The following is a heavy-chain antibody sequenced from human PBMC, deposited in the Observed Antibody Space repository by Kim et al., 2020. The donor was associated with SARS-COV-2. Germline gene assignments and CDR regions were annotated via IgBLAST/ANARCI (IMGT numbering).Heavy chain of an antibody. V-gene: IGHV3-30-3*01. J-gene: IGHJ6*02. CDR3: ARDSRAAYSSSCYGGYYYYGMDV. Sequence: GGSLRLSCAASGFTFSSYAMHWVRQAPGKGLEWVAVISYDGSNKYYADSVKGRFTISRDNSKNTLYLQMNSLRAEDTAVYYCARDSRAAYSSSCYGGYYYYGMDVWGQGTTVTVSS. D-gene: IGHD6-13*01. CDR2: ISYDGSNK. CDR1: GFTFSSYA.